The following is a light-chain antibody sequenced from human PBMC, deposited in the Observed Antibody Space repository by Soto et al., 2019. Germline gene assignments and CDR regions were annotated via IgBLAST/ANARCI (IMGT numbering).Light chain of an antibody. CDR1: QGISNS. J-gene: IGKJ5*01. Sequence: DIQMTQSPSSLSASVGDRVTITCRASQGISNSLAWYQQKPGKVPKLLIYAASTLQSGVPSRFSGSGSGTDFTLTISSLQPEDVATYYCQKYNSAPPITFGHGTRLEI. V-gene: IGKV1-27*01. CDR3: QKYNSAPPIT. CDR2: AAS.